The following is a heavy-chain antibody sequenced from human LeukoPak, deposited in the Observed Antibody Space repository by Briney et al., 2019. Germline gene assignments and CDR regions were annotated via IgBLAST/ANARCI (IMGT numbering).Heavy chain of an antibody. J-gene: IGHJ6*02. CDR2: IWFDGDDE. Sequence: GGSLRLSCAASGFDFNNYIMHWVRQAPGKGLEWVAIIWFDGDDEKYSDSVKGRFTISRDNSKNTLYLQMNSLRAEDAAVYYCAREGGYQYYYAMDVWGQGTTVTVSS. D-gene: IGHD3-16*01. CDR1: GFDFNNYI. CDR3: AREGGYQYYYAMDV. V-gene: IGHV3-33*01.